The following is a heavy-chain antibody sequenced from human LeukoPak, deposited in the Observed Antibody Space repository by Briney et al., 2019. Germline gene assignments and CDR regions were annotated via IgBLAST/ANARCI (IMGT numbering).Heavy chain of an antibody. D-gene: IGHD6-13*01. V-gene: IGHV4-39*07. Sequence: SSETLSLTCTVSGGSINNNIHYWGWIRQPPGKGLEWIGTIFYSGQTYYNPSLKSRVTISVDTSKNQFSLKLRSVTAADTAVYYCARDREQQLVRFYNAFDIWGQGTMVTVSS. J-gene: IGHJ3*02. CDR1: GGSINNNIHY. CDR2: IFYSGQT. CDR3: ARDREQQLVRFYNAFDI.